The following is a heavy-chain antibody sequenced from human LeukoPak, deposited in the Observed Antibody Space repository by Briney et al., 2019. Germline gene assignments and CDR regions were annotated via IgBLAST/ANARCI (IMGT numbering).Heavy chain of an antibody. D-gene: IGHD2-8*01. J-gene: IGHJ5*02. CDR3: AREYEAWFDP. CDR1: GGSLSNYY. Sequence: PSETLSLTCTVSGGSLSNYYWSWIRQPPGKGLEWIGYIYYSGSTNYNPSLKSRVTISVDTSKNQFSLKLTSVTAADTAVYYCAREYEAWFDPWGQGTLVTVSS. V-gene: IGHV4-59*01. CDR2: IYYSGST.